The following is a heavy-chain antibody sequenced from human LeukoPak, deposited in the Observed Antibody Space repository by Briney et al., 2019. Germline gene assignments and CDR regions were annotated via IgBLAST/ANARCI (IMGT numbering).Heavy chain of an antibody. Sequence: GGSLRLSCAASGFTFSSYAMSWVRQAPGRGLEWVSAISGSGGSTYYADSVKGRFTISRDNAKNSLYLQMNSLRAEDMALYYCAKEQSGSYLDWGQGTLVTVSS. CDR1: GFTFSSYA. CDR2: ISGSGGST. D-gene: IGHD1-26*01. CDR3: AKEQSGSYLD. V-gene: IGHV3-23*01. J-gene: IGHJ4*02.